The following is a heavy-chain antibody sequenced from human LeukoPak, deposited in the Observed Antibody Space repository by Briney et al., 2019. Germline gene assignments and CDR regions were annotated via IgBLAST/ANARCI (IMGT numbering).Heavy chain of an antibody. V-gene: IGHV4-34*01. Sequence: SETLSLTCAVYGGSFSGYYWSWIRQPPGKGLEWIGEINHSGSTNYNPSLKSRVTISVDTPKNQFSLKLSSVTAADTAVYYCARGFPREYSYGYYYYYGMDVWGQGTTVTVSS. D-gene: IGHD5-18*01. J-gene: IGHJ6*02. CDR2: INHSGST. CDR1: GGSFSGYY. CDR3: ARGFPREYSYGYYYYYGMDV.